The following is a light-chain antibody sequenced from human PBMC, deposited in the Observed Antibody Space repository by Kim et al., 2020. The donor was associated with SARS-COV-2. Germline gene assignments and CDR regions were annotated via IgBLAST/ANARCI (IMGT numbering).Light chain of an antibody. CDR3: QQHSTYPIA. V-gene: IGKV1-5*03. CDR2: EAS. CDR1: QSISRW. Sequence: ASVGDRVTITCRARQSISRWLAWYQQRPGKAPKLLMYEASNLESGVPSRFTGSGSGTEFNLTIGSLQPDDFATYYCQQHSTYPIAFGGGTKVDIK. J-gene: IGKJ4*01.